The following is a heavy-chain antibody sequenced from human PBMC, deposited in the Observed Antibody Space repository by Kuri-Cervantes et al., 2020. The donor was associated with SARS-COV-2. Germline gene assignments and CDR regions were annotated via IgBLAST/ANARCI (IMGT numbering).Heavy chain of an antibody. J-gene: IGHJ6*03. V-gene: IGHV1-69*13. D-gene: IGHD3-22*01. CDR1: GYSFTGYY. CDR3: ALGYWGSGYPRYYYYMDV. CDR2: IIPIFGTA. Sequence: SVKVSCKASGYSFTGYYIHWVRQAPGQGLEWMGGIIPIFGTANYAQKFQGRVTITADESTSTAYMELSSLRSEDTAVYYCALGYWGSGYPRYYYYMDVWGKGATVTVSS.